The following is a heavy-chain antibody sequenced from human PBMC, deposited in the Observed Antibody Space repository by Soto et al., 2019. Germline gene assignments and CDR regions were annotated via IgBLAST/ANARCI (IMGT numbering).Heavy chain of an antibody. CDR3: ARLYGLGAFEI. J-gene: IGHJ3*02. CDR2: TYYSGST. CDR1: GGSINSYY. Sequence: PSETLSLTCTVSGGSINSYYWSWIRQPPGKGLEWIGYTYYSGSTNYNPSLKSRVTISVDTSKNQFSLKLSSVTAADTAVYYCARLYGLGAFEIWGQGTMVTVSS. V-gene: IGHV4-59*08. D-gene: IGHD3-16*02.